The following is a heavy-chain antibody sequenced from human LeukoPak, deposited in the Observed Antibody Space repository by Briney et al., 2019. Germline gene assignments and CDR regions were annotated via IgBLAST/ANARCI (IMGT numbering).Heavy chain of an antibody. CDR2: ITHNGGT. D-gene: IGHD1-26*01. CDR1: GGSFRGYF. V-gene: IGHV4-34*01. J-gene: IGHJ6*03. Sequence: SETLTLTCAVYGGSFRGYFWGWVRQTPGKGLEWLGEITHNGGTNYMPSLSGRVSVFQDVSKNQFSLKLSSVTAADTGVYYCARGNSGSHWGDHYFYMDVWGKGTTVIVSS. CDR3: ARGNSGSHWGDHYFYMDV.